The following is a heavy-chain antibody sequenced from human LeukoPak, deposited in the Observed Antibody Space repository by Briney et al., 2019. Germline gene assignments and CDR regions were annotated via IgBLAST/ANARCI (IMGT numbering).Heavy chain of an antibody. CDR3: ARCYKNYYYHMDV. CDR1: GYSFTSYW. J-gene: IGHJ6*03. Sequence: GESLKISCKGSGYSFTSYWIGWVRQMPGKGLEWMGIIYPGDSDTRYSPSFQGQVTISADKSISTAYLQWSSLKASDTAMYYCARCYKNYYYHMDVWGKGTTATVSS. V-gene: IGHV5-51*01. D-gene: IGHD5-24*01. CDR2: IYPGDSDT.